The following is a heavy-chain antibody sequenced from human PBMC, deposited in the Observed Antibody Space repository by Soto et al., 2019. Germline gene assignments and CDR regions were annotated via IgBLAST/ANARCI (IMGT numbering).Heavy chain of an antibody. J-gene: IGHJ4*02. V-gene: IGHV4-34*01. CDR3: ARARLDY. CDR2: INHSGST. CDR1: GGSFSGYY. Sequence: SETLSLTCTVYGGSFSGYYWSWIRQPPGKGLEWIGEINHSGSTNYNPSLKSRVTISVDTSKNQFSLKLSSVTAADTAVYYCARARLDYWGQGTLVTVSS.